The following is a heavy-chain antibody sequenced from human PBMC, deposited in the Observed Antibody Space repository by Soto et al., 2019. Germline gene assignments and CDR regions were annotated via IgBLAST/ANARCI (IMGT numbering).Heavy chain of an antibody. CDR2: IYYSGST. J-gene: IGHJ4*02. D-gene: IGHD2-8*02. V-gene: IGHV4-39*07. CDR3: ARDKITGLFDY. CDR1: GGTISSSSYY. Sequence: SETLSLTCTVAGGTISSSSYYWGRIRQPPGKGLEWIGSIYYSGSTYYNPSLKSRVTISVDTSKNQFSLKLTSVTAADTAVYYCARDKITGLFDYWGQGTLVTVSS.